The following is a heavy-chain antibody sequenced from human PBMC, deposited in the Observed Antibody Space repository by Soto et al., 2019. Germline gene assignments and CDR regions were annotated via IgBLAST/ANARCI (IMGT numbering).Heavy chain of an antibody. Sequence: PSETLSLTCTVSGGSISSSSYYWGWIRQPPGKGLEWIGSIYYSGSTYYNPSLKSRVTISVDTSKNQFSLKLSSVTAADTAVYYCASWGDILTGYYIYGMDVWGQGTTVTVSS. CDR2: IYYSGST. D-gene: IGHD3-9*01. CDR1: GGSISSSSYY. CDR3: ASWGDILTGYYIYGMDV. V-gene: IGHV4-39*01. J-gene: IGHJ6*02.